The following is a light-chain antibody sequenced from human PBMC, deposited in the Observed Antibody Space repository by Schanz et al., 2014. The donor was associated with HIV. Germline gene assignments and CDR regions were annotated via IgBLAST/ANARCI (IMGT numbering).Light chain of an antibody. CDR1: SSNIGTGYD. CDR3: AAWDDSLNGRV. CDR2: DNN. V-gene: IGLV1-40*01. Sequence: QSVLTQPPSVSGAPGQRVTISCTGSSSNIGTGYDVHWYKHLPGTAPKVLIYDNNNRPSGVPDRFSGSKSGTSASLAISGLHSEDEADYHCAAWDDSLNGRVFGGGIKLTVL. J-gene: IGLJ2*01.